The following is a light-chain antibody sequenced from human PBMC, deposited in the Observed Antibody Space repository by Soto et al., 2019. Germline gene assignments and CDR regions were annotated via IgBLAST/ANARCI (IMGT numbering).Light chain of an antibody. CDR3: CSYAGSITYV. V-gene: IGLV2-23*02. J-gene: IGLJ1*01. Sequence: HSALTQPASMSAFPGQSSTISCTGTSSDVGSDNLVSWYQQHPGKAPKFIIYEVSQRPAGVSYRFSGSKSGNKAYLTISGLQAEDEADYYCCSYAGSITYVFGTGTKVTVL. CDR1: SSDVGSDNL. CDR2: EVS.